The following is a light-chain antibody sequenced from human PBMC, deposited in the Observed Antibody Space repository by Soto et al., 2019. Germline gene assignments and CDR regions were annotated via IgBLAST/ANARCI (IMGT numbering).Light chain of an antibody. CDR3: SSYRASSTTHYV. V-gene: IGLV2-14*03. CDR2: DVS. CDR1: SSDVGGYNY. J-gene: IGLJ1*01. Sequence: QSALTQPASLSGSPGQSITISCTGTSSDVGGYNYVSWYQQHPGKAPKLMIYDVSNRPSGVSNRFSGSTSGNTASLTISGLQAEDEADYYCSSYRASSTTHYVFGTGTKLTVL.